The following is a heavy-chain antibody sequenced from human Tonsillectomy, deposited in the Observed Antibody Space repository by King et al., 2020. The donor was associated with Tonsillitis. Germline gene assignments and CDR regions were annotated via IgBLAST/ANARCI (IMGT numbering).Heavy chain of an antibody. CDR1: GYTFTSYF. J-gene: IGHJ4*02. V-gene: IGHV1-46*03. D-gene: IGHD6-6*01. CDR2: INPSGGTT. CDR3: ARVAARQKGFHY. Sequence: QLVQSGAEVKKPGASVKVSCKASGYTFTSYFIHWVRQAPGQGLEWMGMINPSGGTTTYTQKFQGRVTMTRDTSTSTVYMYLSSLRSEDTAVYYCARVAARQKGFHYWGQGTLVTVSS.